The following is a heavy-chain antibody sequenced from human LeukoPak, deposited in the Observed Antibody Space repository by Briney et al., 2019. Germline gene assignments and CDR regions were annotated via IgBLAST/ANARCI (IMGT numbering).Heavy chain of an antibody. CDR3: AKGTAVAFDY. CDR2: ISYDGSDK. D-gene: IGHD5-18*01. V-gene: IGHV3-30*18. CDR1: GFTFSNYG. Sequence: PGGSLRLSCAASGFTFSNYGMHWVRQAPGKGLEWVAVISYDGSDKYYADSVKGRFTISRDNSKNTLYLQMNGLRAGDTAVYYCAKGTAVAFDYWGQGTLVTVSS. J-gene: IGHJ4*02.